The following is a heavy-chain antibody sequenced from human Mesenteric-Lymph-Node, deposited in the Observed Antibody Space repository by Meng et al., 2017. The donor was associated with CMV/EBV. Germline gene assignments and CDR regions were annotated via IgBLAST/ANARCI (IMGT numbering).Heavy chain of an antibody. CDR3: ARDPATEWLRGPIDY. V-gene: IGHV4-59*12. J-gene: IGHJ4*02. D-gene: IGHD5-12*01. CDR1: GGSISSYY. CDR2: IYYSGST. Sequence: SETLSLTCTVSGGSISSYYWSWIRQPPGKGLEWIGSIYYSGSTYYNPSLKSRVTISVDTSKNQFSLKLSSVTAADTAVYYCARDPATEWLRGPIDYWGQGTLVTVSS.